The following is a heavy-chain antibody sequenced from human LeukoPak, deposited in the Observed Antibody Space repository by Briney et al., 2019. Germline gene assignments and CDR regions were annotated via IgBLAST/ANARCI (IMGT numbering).Heavy chain of an antibody. CDR2: IYYSGST. CDR3: ARLGHRTSGTFY. Sequence: NLSETLSLTCTVSGGSISSSSYYWGWIRQPPGKGLEWIGSIYYSGSTYYNPSLKSRVTISVDTSKNQFSLKLSSVTAADTAVYYCARLGHRTSGTFYWGQGTLVTVSS. CDR1: GGSISSSSYY. V-gene: IGHV4-39*01. D-gene: IGHD6-13*01. J-gene: IGHJ4*02.